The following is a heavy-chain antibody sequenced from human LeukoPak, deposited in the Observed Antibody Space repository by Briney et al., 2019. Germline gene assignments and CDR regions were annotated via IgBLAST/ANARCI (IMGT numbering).Heavy chain of an antibody. Sequence: GASVKVSCKASGYTFTNYYMHWVRQATGQGLEWMGWMNPNSGNTGYAQKFQGRVTITRNTSISTAYMELSSLRSEDTAVYYCARVGYDYVWGSYRPSRYYYMDVWGKGTTVTVSS. V-gene: IGHV1-8*03. CDR2: MNPNSGNT. J-gene: IGHJ6*03. CDR1: GYTFTNYY. D-gene: IGHD3-16*02. CDR3: ARVGYDYVWGSYRPSRYYYMDV.